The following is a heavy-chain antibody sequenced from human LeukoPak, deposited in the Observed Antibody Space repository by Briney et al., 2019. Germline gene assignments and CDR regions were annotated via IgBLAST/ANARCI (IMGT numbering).Heavy chain of an antibody. CDR2: IYYSGST. Sequence: PSETLSLTCTVSGGSINSSGYFWGWIRQPPGKGLEWIGTIYYSGSTYYNPSLRSRITVSVDTSRNQFSLKLSSVTAADTAMFYCARQGSHSSGWSPDYWGQGTLVTVSS. V-gene: IGHV4-39*01. CDR1: GGSINSSGYF. J-gene: IGHJ4*02. CDR3: ARQGSHSSGWSPDY. D-gene: IGHD6-19*01.